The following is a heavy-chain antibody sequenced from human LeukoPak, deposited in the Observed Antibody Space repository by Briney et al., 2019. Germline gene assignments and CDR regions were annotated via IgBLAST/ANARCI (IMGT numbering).Heavy chain of an antibody. V-gene: IGHV4-59*08. J-gene: IGHJ4*02. CDR2: IHDNGDS. Sequence: ASETLSLTCTVSGGSISGYFWSWIRQPAGKGLEWIGRIHDNGDSNHNPSLKSRVTISVDTSKNQFSLKLSSVTAADTAVYYCARHPLRKDSGSSSLTYFDYWGQGTLVTVSS. D-gene: IGHD3-10*01. CDR3: ARHPLRKDSGSSSLTYFDY. CDR1: GGSISGYF.